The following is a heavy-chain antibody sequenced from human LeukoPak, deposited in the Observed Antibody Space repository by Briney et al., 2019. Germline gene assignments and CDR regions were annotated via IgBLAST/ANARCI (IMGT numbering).Heavy chain of an antibody. CDR3: ASRKLGNDY. CDR1: GGSISSSSYY. Sequence: PSETLSLTCTVSGGSISSSSYYWGWLRQPPGKGLEWIGSIYYSGSTYYNPSLKSRVTISADTSQNQFSLKLSSVTAADTAVYYCASRKLGNDYWGQGTLVTVSS. D-gene: IGHD7-27*01. J-gene: IGHJ4*02. CDR2: IYYSGST. V-gene: IGHV4-39*07.